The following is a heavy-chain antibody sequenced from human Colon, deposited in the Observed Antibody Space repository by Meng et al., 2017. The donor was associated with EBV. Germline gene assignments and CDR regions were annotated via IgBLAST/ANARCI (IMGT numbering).Heavy chain of an antibody. J-gene: IGHJ5*02. CDR3: ARLESSGYYFGGWFDP. Sequence: LEASGPGLVKPSGTVSRTCAVSGGSSISSKGGSWVRQSPGTGLEWIGEIYHHVTTNYNPSLKSRVTISVDTSKNKFFLNLTSVTAADTAVYYCARLESSGYYFGGWFDPWGQGILVTVSS. CDR1: GGSSISSKG. D-gene: IGHD3-22*01. V-gene: IGHV4-4*02. CDR2: IYHHVTT.